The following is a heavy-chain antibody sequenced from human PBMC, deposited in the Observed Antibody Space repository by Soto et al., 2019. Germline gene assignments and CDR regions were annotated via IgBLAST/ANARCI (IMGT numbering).Heavy chain of an antibody. CDR3: ARTTFPPYYYGMDV. V-gene: IGHV3-7*03. Sequence: GGSLRLSCAASGFTFSSYWMSWVRQAPGKGLEWVANIKQDGSEKYYVDSVKGRFTISRDNAKNSLYLQMNSLRAEDTAVYYCARTTFPPYYYGMDVWGQGTTVTVYS. D-gene: IGHD1-1*01. J-gene: IGHJ6*02. CDR1: GFTFSSYW. CDR2: IKQDGSEK.